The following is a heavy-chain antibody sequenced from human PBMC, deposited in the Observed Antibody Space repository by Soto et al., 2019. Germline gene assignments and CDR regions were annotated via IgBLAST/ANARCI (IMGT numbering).Heavy chain of an antibody. V-gene: IGHV3-23*01. CDR2: ISGSGGST. D-gene: IGHD3-22*01. J-gene: IGHJ5*02. CDR1: GFTFSSYA. CDR3: AKDPFRNSSGYPNWFDP. Sequence: GGSLRLSCAASGFTFSSYAMSWVRQAPGKGLEWVSAISGSGGSTYYADSVKGRFTISRDNSKNTLYLQMNSLRAEDTAVYYYAKDPFRNSSGYPNWFDPWGQGTLVTVSS.